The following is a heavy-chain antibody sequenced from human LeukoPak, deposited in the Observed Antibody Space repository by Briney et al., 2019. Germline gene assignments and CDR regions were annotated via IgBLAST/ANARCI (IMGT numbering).Heavy chain of an antibody. Sequence: SQTLSLTRSVSGGSISSGDYYWSWLRQPPGKGLEWIGYIYYRGSTYFNPSVKSRVTLSVGASKNQFSLKLSSVTAADTAVYYCARVPVYSGTYFDYWGQGTLVTVSP. J-gene: IGHJ4*02. D-gene: IGHD1-26*01. CDR3: ARVPVYSGTYFDY. CDR1: GGSISSGDYY. V-gene: IGHV4-30-4*01. CDR2: IYYRGST.